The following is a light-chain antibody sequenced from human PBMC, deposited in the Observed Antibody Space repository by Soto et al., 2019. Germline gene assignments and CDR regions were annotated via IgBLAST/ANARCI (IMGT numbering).Light chain of an antibody. V-gene: IGLV2-14*01. CDR1: SSDVGGYNY. Sequence: QSALTQPASVSGSPGQSITISCTGTSSDVGGYNYVSWYQQHPGKVPKLMIYDVSNRPSGVSNRFSGSKSGNTASLTISGLQPDDEADYYCSLYTSGSTPVVFGGGTKLTVL. J-gene: IGLJ2*01. CDR3: SLYTSGSTPVV. CDR2: DVS.